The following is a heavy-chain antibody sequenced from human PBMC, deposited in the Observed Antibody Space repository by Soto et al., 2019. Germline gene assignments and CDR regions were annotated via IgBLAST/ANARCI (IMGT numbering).Heavy chain of an antibody. V-gene: IGHV1-46*04. CDR1: PYTFTSYD. J-gene: IGHJ4*02. D-gene: IGHD3-16*01. Sequence: QVQVVQSGAEVKKPGASVRVSCKSSPYTFTSYDVHWVRQAPGQGLDWMGLINPSDGSTSYAQTLRGRVTMARDTSTSTGYMELTRLKSEDTAIYFCALGRGRPYYFDYWGQGTLVTVSS. CDR3: ALGRGRPYYFDY. CDR2: INPSDGST.